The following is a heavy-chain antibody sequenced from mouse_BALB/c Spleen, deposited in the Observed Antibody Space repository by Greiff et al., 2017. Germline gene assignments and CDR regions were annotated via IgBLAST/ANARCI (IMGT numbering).Heavy chain of an antibody. D-gene: IGHD1-1*01. V-gene: IGHV14-4*02. J-gene: IGHJ2*01. CDR1: GFNIKDYY. CDR3: NADYYGSSYGY. CDR2: IDPENGDT. Sequence: EVQLQESGAELVRSGASVKLSCTASGFNIKDYYMHWVKQRPEQGLEWIGWIDPENGDTEYAPKFQGKATMTADTSSNTAYLQLSSLTSEDTAVYYCNADYYGSSYGYWGQGTTLTVSS.